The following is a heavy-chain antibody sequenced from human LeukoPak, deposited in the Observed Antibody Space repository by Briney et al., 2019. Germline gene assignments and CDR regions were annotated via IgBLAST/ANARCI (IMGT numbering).Heavy chain of an antibody. CDR3: ARDRTGTLDY. CDR2: IYSGGST. V-gene: IGHV3-53*01. D-gene: IGHD1-14*01. J-gene: IGHJ4*02. CDR1: GFTVSSNY. Sequence: PGGSLRLSCAASGFTVSSNYTIWVRQAPGKGLEWVSVIYSGGSTYYADSVKGRFTISRDNSKNTLYLQMNSLRAEDTAVYYCARDRTGTLDYWGQGTLVTVSS.